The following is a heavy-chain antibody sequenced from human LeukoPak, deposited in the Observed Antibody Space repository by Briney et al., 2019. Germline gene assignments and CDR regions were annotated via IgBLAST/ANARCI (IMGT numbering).Heavy chain of an antibody. D-gene: IGHD6-13*01. Sequence: PGGSLRLSCAASGVTFSSYGMSWVRQAPGKGLEWVSTFTGSGGGTYYADSVKGRFTISRDNSKNTLYLQMSGLRAEDTAVYYCAKGINSSPNWFDPWGQGTLVTVSS. V-gene: IGHV3-23*01. J-gene: IGHJ5*02. CDR1: GVTFSSYG. CDR3: AKGINSSPNWFDP. CDR2: FTGSGGGT.